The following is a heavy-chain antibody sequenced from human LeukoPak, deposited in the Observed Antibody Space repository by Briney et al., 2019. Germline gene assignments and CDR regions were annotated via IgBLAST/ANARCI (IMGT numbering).Heavy chain of an antibody. Sequence: GGSLRLSCAASGFTFSSYGMHWVRQAPGKGLEWVSTISAGDSTYYPDSVKGRFIISRDNSKNTLYLQMNSLRAEDTALYYCAKPRGLTIVGAHFDYWGQGTLVTVSS. CDR1: GFTFSSYG. CDR3: AKPRGLTIVGAHFDY. V-gene: IGHV3-23*01. J-gene: IGHJ4*02. CDR2: ISAGDST. D-gene: IGHD1-26*01.